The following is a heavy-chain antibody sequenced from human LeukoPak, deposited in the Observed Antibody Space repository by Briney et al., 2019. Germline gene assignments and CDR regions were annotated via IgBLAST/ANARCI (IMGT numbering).Heavy chain of an antibody. J-gene: IGHJ4*02. CDR1: GGSISSYY. V-gene: IGHV4-59*08. Sequence: SETLSLTCTVSGGSISSYYWSWIRQPPGKGLEWIAYISDTGSINYNPSLKSRATISLDTSKNQFSLKLSSVTAADTAVYYCAGHHPRNTVDFWGQGTLVTVSS. D-gene: IGHD2/OR15-2a*01. CDR3: AGHHPRNTVDF. CDR2: ISDTGSI.